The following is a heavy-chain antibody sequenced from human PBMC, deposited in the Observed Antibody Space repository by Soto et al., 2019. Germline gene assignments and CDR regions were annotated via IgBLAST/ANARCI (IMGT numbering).Heavy chain of an antibody. CDR3: AKDVGTDCSGGRCYSISENYFDY. CDR1: GFTFSSYA. CDR2: ISGSGGST. D-gene: IGHD2-15*01. Sequence: EVQLLESGGGLVQPGGSLRLSCAASGFTFSSYAMSWVRQAPGKGLEWVSAISGSGGSTYYADSVKGRFTISRDNSKNTLYLQMNSLRAEDTAVYYCAKDVGTDCSGGRCYSISENYFDYWGQGTLVTVSS. V-gene: IGHV3-23*01. J-gene: IGHJ4*02.